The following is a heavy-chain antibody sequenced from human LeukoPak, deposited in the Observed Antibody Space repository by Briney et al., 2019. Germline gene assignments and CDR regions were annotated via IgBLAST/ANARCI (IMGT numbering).Heavy chain of an antibody. CDR1: GFTFSSYA. V-gene: IGHV3-23*01. CDR2: VTNSGGST. D-gene: IGHD4-11*01. J-gene: IGHJ4*02. Sequence: GGSLRLSCAASGFTFSSYAMSWVRQAPGKGLEWVSGVTNSGGSTYYADSVKGRFTISRDSSKSTLYLQMNSLRAEDTAVYYCTKVGVYSNFYFDYWGQGILVTVSS. CDR3: TKVGVYSNFYFDY.